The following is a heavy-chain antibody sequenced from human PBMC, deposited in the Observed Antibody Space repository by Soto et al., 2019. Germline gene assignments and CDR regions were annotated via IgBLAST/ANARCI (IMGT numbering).Heavy chain of an antibody. CDR2: ISAYNGNT. CDR1: GYTFTNFG. CDR3: ARGGTTIDY. V-gene: IGHV1-18*01. D-gene: IGHD4-17*01. Sequence: QVQLVQSGAEVKKPGASVKVSCKASGYTFTNFGISWVRQAPGQGLEWMGWISAYNGNTNYAQNFQGRVTMPTDTCTSTADLGLRRWISDGTAVYYCARGGTTIDYWGQGTRVTVSS. J-gene: IGHJ4*02.